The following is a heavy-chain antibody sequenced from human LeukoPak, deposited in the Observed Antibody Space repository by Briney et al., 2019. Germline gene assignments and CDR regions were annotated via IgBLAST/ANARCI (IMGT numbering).Heavy chain of an antibody. V-gene: IGHV3-73*01. CDR3: TRHGRTSVRRAGTTGFVFDYYYMDV. CDR1: GFTFSNGW. Sequence: GGSLRLSCAASGFTFSNGWMSWVRQAPGKGLEWVGHIRTKVNSYATAYTASVKGRFTISRDDSKNTAYLQMNSLKREDTAVYYCTRHGRTSVRRAGTTGFVFDYYYMDVWGKGTTVTISS. D-gene: IGHD1-1*01. CDR2: IRTKVNSYAT. J-gene: IGHJ6*03.